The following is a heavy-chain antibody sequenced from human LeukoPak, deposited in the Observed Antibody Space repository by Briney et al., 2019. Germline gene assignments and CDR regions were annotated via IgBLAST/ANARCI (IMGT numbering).Heavy chain of an antibody. CDR1: GGSISSSSNY. J-gene: IGHJ4*02. D-gene: IGHD3-10*01. CDR3: ARATRGTYYGSGRSDIDY. V-gene: IGHV4-39*07. CDR2: IYYSGST. Sequence: SETLSLTCSVSGGSISSSSNYWGWIRQPPGKGLEWIVSIYYSGSTYYNPSLKSRVTISVDTSKNQFSLKLSSVTAADTAVYYCARATRGTYYGSGRSDIDYWGQGTLVTVSS.